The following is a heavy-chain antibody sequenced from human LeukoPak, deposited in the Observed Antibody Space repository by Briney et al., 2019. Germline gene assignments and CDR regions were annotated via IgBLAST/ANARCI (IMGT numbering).Heavy chain of an antibody. CDR1: GYTFTGYY. V-gene: IGHV1-2*02. D-gene: IGHD1-26*01. J-gene: IGHJ5*02. CDR2: INPNSGGT. Sequence: ASVKVSCKASGYTFTGYYMHWLRQAPGQGLEWMGWINPNSGGTNYAQKFQGRVTMTRDTSISTAYMELSRLRSDDTAVYYCARLASGSYYSAYNWFDPWGQGTLVTVSS. CDR3: ARLASGSYYSAYNWFDP.